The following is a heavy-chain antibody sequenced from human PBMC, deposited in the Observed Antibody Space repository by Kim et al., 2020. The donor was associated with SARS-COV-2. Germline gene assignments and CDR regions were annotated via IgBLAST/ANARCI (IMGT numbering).Heavy chain of an antibody. D-gene: IGHD3-10*01. CDR2: INNKGDFT. CDR1: GFTFGNYG. V-gene: IGHV3-23*01. CDR3: AKSPGGGTYYFFFEN. J-gene: IGHJ6*03. Sequence: GGSLRLSCVASGFTFGNYGMSWVRQAPGKGPEWVAAINNKGDFTSYADSVKGRFTVSRDNSRNTVHLQMSSLRADDTAIYYCAKSPGGGTYYFFFENWG.